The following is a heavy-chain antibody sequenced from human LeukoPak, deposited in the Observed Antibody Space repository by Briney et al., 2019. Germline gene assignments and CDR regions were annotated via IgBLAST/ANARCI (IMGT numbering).Heavy chain of an antibody. D-gene: IGHD1-14*01. CDR2: ISSSSSYI. V-gene: IGHV3-21*01. Sequence: GGSLRLSCATSGFTFSNAWMNWVRQAPGKGLEWVSSISSSSSYIYYADSVKGRFTISRDNAKNSLYLQMNSLRAEDTAVYYCARSGRRNDYWGQGTLVTVSS. CDR3: ARSGRRNDY. J-gene: IGHJ4*02. CDR1: GFTFSNAW.